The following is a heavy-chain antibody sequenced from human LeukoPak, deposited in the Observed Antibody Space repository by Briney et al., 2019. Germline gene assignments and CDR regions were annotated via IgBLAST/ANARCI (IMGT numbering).Heavy chain of an antibody. V-gene: IGHV3-21*01. J-gene: IGHJ4*02. CDR3: ARGEWSSSPFDY. CDR2: ISSSSSYI. Sequence: GGSLRLSCAASGFTFSSYRMNWVRQAPGKGLEWVSFISSSSSYIYYADSVKGRFTISRDNAKNSLYLQMNSLRAEDTAVYYCARGEWSSSPFDYWGQGTLVTVSS. CDR1: GFTFSSYR. D-gene: IGHD6-6*01.